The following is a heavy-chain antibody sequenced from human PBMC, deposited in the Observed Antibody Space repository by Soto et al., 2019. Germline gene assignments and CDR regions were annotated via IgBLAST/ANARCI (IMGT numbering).Heavy chain of an antibody. CDR3: ARGRYSSDAGVGMDF. J-gene: IGHJ6*02. CDR2: ISSNGDST. Sequence: VQLVESGEGLVQPGGSLRLSCAASGFTFSSFAMHWVRQAPGKGLEYISGISSNGDSTHYEDAVKGRFTISRDNSKNTLYLQMGSLRPEDMAVYYCARGRYSSDAGVGMDFWGQGTTVTVSS. D-gene: IGHD5-18*01. CDR1: GFTFSSFA. V-gene: IGHV3-64*02.